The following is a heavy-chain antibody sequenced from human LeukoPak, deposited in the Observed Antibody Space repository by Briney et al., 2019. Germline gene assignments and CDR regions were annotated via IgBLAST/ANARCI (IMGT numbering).Heavy chain of an antibody. CDR2: IYYSGST. V-gene: IGHV4-59*08. CDR1: GGSISSYY. J-gene: IGHJ3*02. CDR3: ARHLPAAIGDAFDI. D-gene: IGHD2-2*01. Sequence: PSETLSLTCTVSGGSISSYYWSWIRQPPGKGLEWIGYIYYSGSTNYNPSLKSRVTISVDTSKNQFSLKLSSVTAADTAVYYCARHLPAAIGDAFDIWGQGTMVTVSS.